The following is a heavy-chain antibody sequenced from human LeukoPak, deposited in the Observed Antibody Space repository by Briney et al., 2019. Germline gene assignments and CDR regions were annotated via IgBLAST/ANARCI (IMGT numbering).Heavy chain of an antibody. D-gene: IGHD5-18*01. V-gene: IGHV1-69*04. CDR3: ARGGIQLWLSPDLLDY. Sequence: ASVKVSCKASGGTFSSYAISWVRQAPGQGLEWMGRIIPILGIANYAQKFQGRVTMTTDTSTSTAYMELRSLRSDDTAVYYCARGGIQLWLSPDLLDYWGQGTLITVSS. J-gene: IGHJ4*02. CDR2: IIPILGIA. CDR1: GGTFSSYA.